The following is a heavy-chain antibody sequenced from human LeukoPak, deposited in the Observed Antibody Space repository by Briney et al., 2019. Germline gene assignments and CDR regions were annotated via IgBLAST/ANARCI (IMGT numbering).Heavy chain of an antibody. CDR3: ARDFGLTGKGDY. Sequence: GGFLRLSCAASGFTFSRYAMHWVRQAPGKGLESVSAISSNGGSTYYANSVKGRFTISRDNSKNTLYLQMGSLRAEDLAVYYCARDFGLTGKGDYWGQGTLVTVSS. CDR2: ISSNGGST. CDR1: GFTFSRYA. D-gene: IGHD1-20*01. J-gene: IGHJ4*02. V-gene: IGHV3-64*01.